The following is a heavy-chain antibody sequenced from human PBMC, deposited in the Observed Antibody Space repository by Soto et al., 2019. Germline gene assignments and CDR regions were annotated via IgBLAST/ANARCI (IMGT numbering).Heavy chain of an antibody. CDR1: GDSISSSNYY. Sequence: LLQESGLGVVKPSETLSLICSVSGDSISSSNYYWGWIRQPPGKGLEWIGSLHYTEETYYNPSLGRRVTISVVPSQNQISLALASVTAADTAVYYCVRSMGQRYRNAFDIWGQGTKVAVSS. CDR2: LHYTEET. J-gene: IGHJ3*02. D-gene: IGHD3-9*01. CDR3: VRSMGQRYRNAFDI. V-gene: IGHV4-39*01.